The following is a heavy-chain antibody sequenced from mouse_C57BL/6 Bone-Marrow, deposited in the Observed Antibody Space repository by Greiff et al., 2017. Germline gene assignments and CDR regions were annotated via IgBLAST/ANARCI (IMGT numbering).Heavy chain of an antibody. CDR2: IRRKSSNYAT. D-gene: IGHD2-13*01. CDR3: VRGVRKGLDY. J-gene: IGHJ2*01. Sequence: EVQLQESGGGLVQPKGSLKLSCAASGFTFNTYAMHWVRQAPGKGLEWVARIRRKSSNYATYYADSVKDRFTISRDDSQSMLYLQMNNLKTEDTAMYYCVRGVRKGLDYWGQGTTLTVSS. V-gene: IGHV10-3*01. CDR1: GFTFNTYA.